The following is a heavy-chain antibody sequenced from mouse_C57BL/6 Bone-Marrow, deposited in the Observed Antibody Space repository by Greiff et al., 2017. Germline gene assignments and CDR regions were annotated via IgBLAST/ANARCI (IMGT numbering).Heavy chain of an antibody. J-gene: IGHJ2*01. CDR2: ISYDGSN. D-gene: IGHD1-1*01. Sequence: EVKLLESGPGLVKPSQSLSLTCSVTGYSITSGYYWNWIRQFPGNKLEWMGYISYDGSNNSNPSLKNRISITRDTSKNQFFLKLNSVTTEDTATYYCARERGSSFFDYWGQGTTLTVSS. CDR3: ARERGSSFFDY. V-gene: IGHV3-6*01. CDR1: GYSITSGYY.